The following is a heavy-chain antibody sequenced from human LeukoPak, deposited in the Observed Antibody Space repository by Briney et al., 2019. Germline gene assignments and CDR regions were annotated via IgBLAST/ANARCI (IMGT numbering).Heavy chain of an antibody. CDR1: GFTFSGYW. V-gene: IGHV3-7*01. D-gene: IGHD3-9*01. CDR2: IKQDGSEK. Sequence: AGGSLRLSCEASGFTFSGYWMSWVRQAPGKGLEWVANIKQDGSEKKYLDSVKGRFTISRDNAKNSMYLQMNSLRAEDTAVYYCARDEIYYDILTGYRHFDYWGQGTLVTVFS. CDR3: ARDEIYYDILTGYRHFDY. J-gene: IGHJ4*02.